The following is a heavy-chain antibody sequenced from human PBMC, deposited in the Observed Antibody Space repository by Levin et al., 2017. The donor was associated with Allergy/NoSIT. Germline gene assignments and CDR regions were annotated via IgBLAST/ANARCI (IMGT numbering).Heavy chain of an antibody. J-gene: IGHJ4*02. D-gene: IGHD3-10*01. Sequence: SSETLSLTCTVSGGSISSGGYYWSWIRQHPGKGLEWIGYIYYSGSTYYNPSLKSRVTISVDTSKNQFSLKLSSVTAADTAVYYCARSGRATGPPPKYYFDYWGQGTLVTVSS. V-gene: IGHV4-31*03. CDR1: GGSISSGGYY. CDR3: ARSGRATGPPPKYYFDY. CDR2: IYYSGST.